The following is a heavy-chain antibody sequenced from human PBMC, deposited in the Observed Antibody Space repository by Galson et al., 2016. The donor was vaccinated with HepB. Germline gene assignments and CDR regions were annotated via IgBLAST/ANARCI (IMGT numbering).Heavy chain of an antibody. CDR1: GFPFSAYG. V-gene: IGHV3-30*03. CDR2: ISYDASSL. Sequence: SLRLSCAASGFPFSAYGMSWVRQAPGKGLEWVSDISYDASSLHYADSVKGRFTVSRDNSGHTLYLQMNSLIPEDTAVYYCVVSVYYRWGLGTLVTVSS. J-gene: IGHJ5*02. CDR3: VVSVYYR. D-gene: IGHD3-22*01.